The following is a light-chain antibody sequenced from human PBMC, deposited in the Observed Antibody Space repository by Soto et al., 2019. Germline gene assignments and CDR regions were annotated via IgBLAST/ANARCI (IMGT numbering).Light chain of an antibody. CDR2: GAS. CDR3: QQYDRSSYT. CDR1: HTVSSSY. V-gene: IGKV3-20*01. Sequence: EIVLTQSPGTLSLSPGERATLSCRASHTVSSSYLAWYQHKPGQAPRLLIYGASRRATGIPHRFSGSGSGTDFTLTISGLEREDFAVYYCQQYDRSSYTFSQGTKLEIK. J-gene: IGKJ2*01.